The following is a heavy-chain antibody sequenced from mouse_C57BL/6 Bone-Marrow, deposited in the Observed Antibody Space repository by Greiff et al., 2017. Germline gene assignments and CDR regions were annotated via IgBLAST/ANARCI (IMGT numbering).Heavy chain of an antibody. D-gene: IGHD2-4*01. J-gene: IGHJ4*01. Sequence: EVKVVESGGGLVQPGGSLSLSCAASGFTFTDYYMSWVRQPPGKALEWLGFIRNKANGYTTEYSASVKGRFTISRDNSQSILYLQMNALRAEDSATYYCASLYDYYEGAMDYWGQGTSVTVSS. CDR3: ASLYDYYEGAMDY. V-gene: IGHV7-3*01. CDR2: IRNKANGYTT. CDR1: GFTFTDYY.